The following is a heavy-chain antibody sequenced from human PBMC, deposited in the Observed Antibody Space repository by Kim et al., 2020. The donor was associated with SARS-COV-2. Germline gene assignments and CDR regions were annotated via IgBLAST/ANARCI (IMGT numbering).Heavy chain of an antibody. V-gene: IGHV4-59*01. CDR3: ARDRLYGYYFDY. J-gene: IGHJ4*02. Sequence: NSPTPRESPVTISVDTSKNRVSLEVSSVTAADTAVYYCARDRLYGYYFDYWGQGTLVTVSS. D-gene: IGHD3-16*01.